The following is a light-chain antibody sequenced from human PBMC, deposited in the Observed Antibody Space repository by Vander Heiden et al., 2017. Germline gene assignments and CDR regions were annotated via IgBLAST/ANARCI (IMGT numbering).Light chain of an antibody. CDR1: NIGHKR. CDR3: QLWDSRSGFAL. V-gene: IGLV3-21*02. CDR2: DDD. Sequence: SYGLTQPPSVSVAPGQTAKITCGRNNIGHKRVHWYQQKPSQAPVLVVYDDDDRPSESPERVSGANSRNTATLTISRVEAGDEADYYCQLWDSRSGFALFGGGTKLTVL. J-gene: IGLJ2*01.